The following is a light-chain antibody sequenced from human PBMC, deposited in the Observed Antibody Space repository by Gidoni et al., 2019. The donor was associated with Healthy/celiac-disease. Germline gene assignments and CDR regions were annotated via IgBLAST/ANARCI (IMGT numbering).Light chain of an antibody. CDR2: WAS. CDR1: QSVLYSSNNKNY. CDR3: QQYYSTPFT. J-gene: IGKJ3*01. Sequence: GKRATINCKSSQSVLYSSNNKNYLAWYQQKPGQPPKLLIYWASTRESGVPDRFSGSGSGTDFTLTISSLQAEDVAVYYCQQYYSTPFTFGPGTKVDIK. V-gene: IGKV4-1*01.